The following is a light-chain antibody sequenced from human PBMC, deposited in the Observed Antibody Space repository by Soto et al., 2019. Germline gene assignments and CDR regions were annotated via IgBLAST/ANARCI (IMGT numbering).Light chain of an antibody. V-gene: IGKV3-11*01. J-gene: IGKJ1*01. CDR1: QSVDNY. CDR2: ESS. CDR3: QQRSTWPQT. Sequence: DIVLTQSPGTLSLSPGERATLSCRASQSVDNYLDWYQQKPGQAPRLLIYESSNRATGIPARFSGSGSGTDFSLTISGLEPEDFAVYYCQQRSTWPQTFGQGTKVDIK.